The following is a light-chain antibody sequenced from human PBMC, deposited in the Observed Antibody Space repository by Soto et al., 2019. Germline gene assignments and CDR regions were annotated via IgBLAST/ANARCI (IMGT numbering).Light chain of an antibody. CDR2: GNS. Sequence: QSLVTQPPSVSGAPGQRVTISCTGSISNIGAGYDVHWYQQLPGTAPKLLIYGNSNRPSGVPDRFSGSKSGTSASLAITGLQAEDEADYYCKSYDSSLSGYVFGTGTKVTVL. V-gene: IGLV1-40*01. J-gene: IGLJ1*01. CDR3: KSYDSSLSGYV. CDR1: ISNIGAGYD.